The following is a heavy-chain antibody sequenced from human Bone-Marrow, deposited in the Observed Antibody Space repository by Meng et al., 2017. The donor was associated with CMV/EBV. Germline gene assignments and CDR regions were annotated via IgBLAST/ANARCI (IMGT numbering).Heavy chain of an antibody. CDR3: AKDRGTTMTARGYLDN. V-gene: IGHV3-33*06. CDR1: GFIFSSYG. J-gene: IGHJ4*02. CDR2: IWYDGSNK. D-gene: IGHD4-17*01. Sequence: GFIFSSYGMYWVRQAPGKGLEWVAIIWYDGSNKYYADSVEGRFTISRDNSKNTLYLQMNSLRVEDTAVYYCAKDRGTTMTARGYLDNWGQGTLVTVSS.